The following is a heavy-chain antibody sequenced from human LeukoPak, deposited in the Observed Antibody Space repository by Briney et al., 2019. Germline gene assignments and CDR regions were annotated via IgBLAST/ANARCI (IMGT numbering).Heavy chain of an antibody. J-gene: IGHJ6*03. Sequence: SETLSLTCPVSGGSISSSRYYWSWIRQPPGKGLEWLVYIYYSGSTNYNPSLKSRVTISVDTSKNQFSLKLSSVTAADTAVYYCARDRHCSGGSCYLNYYYYMDVWGKGTTVTVSS. CDR1: GGSISSSRYY. V-gene: IGHV4-61*01. CDR2: IYYSGST. CDR3: ARDRHCSGGSCYLNYYYYMDV. D-gene: IGHD2-15*01.